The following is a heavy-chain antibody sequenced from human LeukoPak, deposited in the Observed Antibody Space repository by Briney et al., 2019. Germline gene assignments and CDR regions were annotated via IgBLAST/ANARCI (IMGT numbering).Heavy chain of an antibody. CDR2: INFNNAGT. CDR1: GYTFTGYY. V-gene: IGHV1-2*02. Sequence: ASVKVSCKASGYTFTGYYRHWGREAPGHGLGWMGGINFNNAGTNNAQQFQGRITMTRDTSLSTVSMELTSLRYDDTAVYFCARVWWNAFDIWGQGTMVTVSS. D-gene: IGHD2-21*01. J-gene: IGHJ3*02. CDR3: ARVWWNAFDI.